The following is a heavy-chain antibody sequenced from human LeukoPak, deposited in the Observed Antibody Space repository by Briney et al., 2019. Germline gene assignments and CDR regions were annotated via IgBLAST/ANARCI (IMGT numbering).Heavy chain of an antibody. Sequence: ASVKVSCTASGGTFSSYAISWVRQAPGQGLEWMGGIIPIFGTANYAQKFQGRVTITADESTSTAYMELSSLRSEDTAVYYCASCMWIQLWLRRGNLPYYMDVWGKGTTVTISS. J-gene: IGHJ6*03. D-gene: IGHD5-18*01. CDR1: GGTFSSYA. CDR3: ASCMWIQLWLRRGNLPYYMDV. V-gene: IGHV1-69*13. CDR2: IIPIFGTA.